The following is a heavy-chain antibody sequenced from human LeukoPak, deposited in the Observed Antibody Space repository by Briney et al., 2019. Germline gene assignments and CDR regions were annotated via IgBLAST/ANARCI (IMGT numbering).Heavy chain of an antibody. D-gene: IGHD6-13*01. Sequence: GGSLRLSCAASGFTFSSYWMSWVRQASGKGLEWVANIKQDGSEKYYVDSVKGRFTISRDNAKNSLYLQMNSLRAEDTAVYYCARDVGIAAAGTGGNDYWGQGTLVTVSS. CDR3: ARDVGIAAAGTGGNDY. CDR2: IKQDGSEK. CDR1: GFTFSSYW. J-gene: IGHJ4*02. V-gene: IGHV3-7*05.